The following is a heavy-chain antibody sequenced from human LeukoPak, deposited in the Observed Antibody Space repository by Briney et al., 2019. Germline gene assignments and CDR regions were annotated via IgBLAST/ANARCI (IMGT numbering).Heavy chain of an antibody. CDR3: ARDPGGIAVPGLGFAFDI. V-gene: IGHV3-74*03. Sequence: GGSLRLSCAASGFTFSSYWMHWVRQAPGKGPVWVSRIDDDGNSITYADSVKGRFTISRDNAKNSLYLQMNSLRAEDTAVYYCARDPGGIAVPGLGFAFDIWGQGTMVTVSS. CDR1: GFTFSSYW. CDR2: IDDDGNSI. J-gene: IGHJ3*02. D-gene: IGHD6-19*01.